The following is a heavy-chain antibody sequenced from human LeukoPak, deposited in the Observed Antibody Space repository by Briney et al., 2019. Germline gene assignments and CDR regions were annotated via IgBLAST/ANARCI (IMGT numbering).Heavy chain of an antibody. Sequence: GASVKVSCKASGYTFTSYYMHWVRQAPGQGLEWMGIINPSGGSTSYAQKFQGRVTMTRDTSTSTVYMELSSPRSEDTAVYYCAGEEDQWLLGYWGQGTLVTVSS. CDR1: GYTFTSYY. D-gene: IGHD6-19*01. CDR2: INPSGGST. CDR3: AGEEDQWLLGY. J-gene: IGHJ4*02. V-gene: IGHV1-46*01.